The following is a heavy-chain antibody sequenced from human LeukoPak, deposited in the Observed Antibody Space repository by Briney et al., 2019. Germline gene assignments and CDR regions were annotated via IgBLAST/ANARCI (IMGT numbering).Heavy chain of an antibody. V-gene: IGHV1-18*01. CDR3: AREYCSSTSCYPDT. D-gene: IGHD2-2*01. CDR1: GYTFTSYG. Sequence: ASVKVSCKASGYTFTSYGISWVRQAPGQGLEWMGWISAYNGNTNYAQKLQGRVTMTTDTFTSTAYMELRSLRSDDTAVYYCAREYCSSTSCYPDTWGQGTMVTVSS. CDR2: ISAYNGNT. J-gene: IGHJ3*02.